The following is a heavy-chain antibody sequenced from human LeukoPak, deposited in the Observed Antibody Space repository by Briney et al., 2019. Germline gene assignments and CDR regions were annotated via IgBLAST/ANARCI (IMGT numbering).Heavy chain of an antibody. V-gene: IGHV3-23*01. J-gene: IGHJ4*02. CDR2: ISGSGGST. Sequence: GGSRRLSCAASGFTFNNYAMSWVRQAPGKGLEWVSAISGSGGSTYYADSVKGRFTISRDNSKNTLYLQMNSLRAEDTAVYYCVKEHYYDSSGYSDYWGQGTLVTVSS. D-gene: IGHD3-22*01. CDR3: VKEHYYDSSGYSDY. CDR1: GFTFNNYA.